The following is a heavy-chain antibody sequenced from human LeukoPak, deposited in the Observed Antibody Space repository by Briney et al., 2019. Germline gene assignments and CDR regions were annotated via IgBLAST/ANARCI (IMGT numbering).Heavy chain of an antibody. Sequence: PGGSLRLSCAASGFTFSSYAMSWVRQAPGKGLEWVSAISGSGGSTYYADSVKGRFTISRDNSKNTLYLQMNSLRAEDTAVYYCAKSPRLRFNIVVVPAGPFDYWGQGTLVTVSS. CDR3: AKSPRLRFNIVVVPAGPFDY. CDR2: ISGSGGST. D-gene: IGHD2-2*01. CDR1: GFTFSSYA. V-gene: IGHV3-23*01. J-gene: IGHJ4*02.